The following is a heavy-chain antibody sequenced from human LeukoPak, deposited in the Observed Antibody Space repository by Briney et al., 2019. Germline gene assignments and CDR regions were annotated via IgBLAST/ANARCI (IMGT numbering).Heavy chain of an antibody. D-gene: IGHD4-17*01. CDR3: ARTRVTTGHYYYGMDV. Sequence: GGSLRLSCAASGFTFSHAWMTWVRQAPGKGLEWVAVISYDGSNKYYADSVKGRFTISRDNSKNTLYLQMNSLRAEDTAVYYCARTRVTTGHYYYGMDVWGQGTTVTVSS. J-gene: IGHJ6*02. V-gene: IGHV3-30-3*01. CDR2: ISYDGSNK. CDR1: GFTFSHAW.